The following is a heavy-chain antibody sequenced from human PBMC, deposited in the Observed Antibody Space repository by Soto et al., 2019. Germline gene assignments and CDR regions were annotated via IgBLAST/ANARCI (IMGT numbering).Heavy chain of an antibody. D-gene: IGHD3-10*01. V-gene: IGHV3-11*01. CDR1: GFTFSDYY. J-gene: IGHJ6*02. CDR2: ISSSGSTI. CDR3: ARDGVGQLSLGELLYYYYGMDV. Sequence: GGSLRLSCAASGFTFSDYYMSWIRQAPGKGLEWVSYISSSGSTIYYADSVKGRFTISRDNAKNSLYLQMNSLRAEDTAVYYCARDGVGQLSLGELLYYYYGMDVWGQGTTVTVSS.